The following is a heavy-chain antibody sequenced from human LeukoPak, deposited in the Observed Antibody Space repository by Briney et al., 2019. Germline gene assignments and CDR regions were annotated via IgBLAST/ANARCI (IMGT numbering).Heavy chain of an antibody. Sequence: GASVKVSCKASGGTFSSYAINWVRQAPGQGLEWMGGIIPIFGTANYAQKFQGRVTITADESTSTPYMELSSLRSEDTAVYYCARRPGYCSGGSCYSESKRYYFDYWGQGTLVTVSS. V-gene: IGHV1-69*13. J-gene: IGHJ4*02. CDR3: ARRPGYCSGGSCYSESKRYYFDY. CDR1: GGTFSSYA. D-gene: IGHD2-15*01. CDR2: IIPIFGTA.